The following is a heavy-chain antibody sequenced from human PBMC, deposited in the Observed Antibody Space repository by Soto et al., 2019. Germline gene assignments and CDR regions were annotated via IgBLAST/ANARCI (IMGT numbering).Heavy chain of an antibody. CDR2: ISGSGGST. CDR1: GFTFSSYA. Sequence: EVQLLESGGGLVQPGGSLRLSCAASGFTFSSYAMSWVRQAPGKGLEWVSAISGSGGSTYYADSVKGRFTISRDNSKNTMYLQMNRLRAEDTAVYYCAKDAPTYSSSYAPPPGAFDIWGQGTMVTVSS. D-gene: IGHD6-13*01. J-gene: IGHJ3*02. V-gene: IGHV3-23*01. CDR3: AKDAPTYSSSYAPPPGAFDI.